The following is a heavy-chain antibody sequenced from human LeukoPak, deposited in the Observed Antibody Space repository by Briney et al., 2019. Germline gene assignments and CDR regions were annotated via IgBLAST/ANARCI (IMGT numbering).Heavy chain of an antibody. V-gene: IGHV3-74*01. D-gene: IGHD5-24*01. CDR2: INSDGSST. J-gene: IGHJ6*03. CDR3: ARVFPIYYYMDV. CDR1: GFTFSSYW. Sequence: GGSLRLSCAASGFTFSSYWMHWVRQAPGKGLVWVSRINSDGSSTSYADSVKGRFTISRDNSKNTLYLQMNSLRAEDTAVYYCARVFPIYYYMDVWGKGTTVTISS.